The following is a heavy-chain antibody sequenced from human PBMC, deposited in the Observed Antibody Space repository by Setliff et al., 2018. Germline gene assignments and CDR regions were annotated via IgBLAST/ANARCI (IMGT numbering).Heavy chain of an antibody. D-gene: IGHD2-2*01. CDR1: GGSFSGYY. Sequence: SETLSLTCAVYGGSFSGYYWSWIRQPPGKGLEWIGEINHSGSTNYNPSLKSRVTISVDKSKNQFSLKLSSVTAADTAVYYCARLGGSSTSGGFYYFYYYMDVWGKGTTVTVSS. CDR3: ARLGGSSTSGGFYYFYYYMDV. CDR2: INHSGST. V-gene: IGHV4-34*01. J-gene: IGHJ6*03.